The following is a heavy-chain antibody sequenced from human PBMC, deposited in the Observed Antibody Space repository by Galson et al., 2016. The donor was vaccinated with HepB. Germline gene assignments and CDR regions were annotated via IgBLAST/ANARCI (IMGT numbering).Heavy chain of an antibody. Sequence: SGAEVKKPGESLKISCKASGYTFTNYWIGWERQMPGKGLEWMGIIYPGDSDTRYSPSFQGQVTISADKSIATAYLQWSSLEASDTAIYYCARHPKYYDTTGYFYWGQGTLVTXSS. J-gene: IGHJ4*02. V-gene: IGHV5-51*01. D-gene: IGHD3-22*01. CDR2: IYPGDSDT. CDR1: GYTFTNYW. CDR3: ARHPKYYDTTGYFY.